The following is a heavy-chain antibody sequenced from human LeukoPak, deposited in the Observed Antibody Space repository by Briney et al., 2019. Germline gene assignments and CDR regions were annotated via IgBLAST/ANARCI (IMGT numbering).Heavy chain of an antibody. Sequence: GGSLRLSCAASGFTFSSYWMHWVRQAPGKGLVWVSRINSDGSSTNYADSVKGRFTISRDNAKNTLYLQMNSLRAEDTAVYYCARDGDYDILTGYYPPTHTFDIWGQGTMVTVSS. J-gene: IGHJ3*02. CDR1: GFTFSSYW. V-gene: IGHV3-74*01. D-gene: IGHD3-9*01. CDR3: ARDGDYDILTGYYPPTHTFDI. CDR2: INSDGSST.